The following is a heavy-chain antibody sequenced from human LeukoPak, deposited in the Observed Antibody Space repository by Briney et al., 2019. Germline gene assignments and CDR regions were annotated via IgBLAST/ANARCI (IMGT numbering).Heavy chain of an antibody. CDR1: GGSMSPYY. Sequence: SETLSLTCSVSGGSMSPYYWNWIRQPAGKGLEWIGRIYTSGSTNYNPSLKSRVTISVDTSKNQFSLKLSSVTAADTAVYYCARGVRGAVAGTKYFDYWGQGTLVTVSS. V-gene: IGHV4-4*07. CDR3: ARGVRGAVAGTKYFDY. CDR2: IYTSGST. J-gene: IGHJ4*02. D-gene: IGHD6-19*01.